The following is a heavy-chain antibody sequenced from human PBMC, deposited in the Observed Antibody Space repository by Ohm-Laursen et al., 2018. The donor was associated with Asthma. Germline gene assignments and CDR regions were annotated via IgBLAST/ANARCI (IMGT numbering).Heavy chain of an antibody. CDR2: INPSSGSS. J-gene: IGHJ4*02. CDR3: ARATFSTYCGGDCYYFDY. Sequence: SVKVSCKASGYPFTRDYMHWVRQAPGQGLEWMGVINPSSGSSSYAQKFQGRVTMTSDTSTSTVYMELSSLRSEDTAVYYCARATFSTYCGGDCYYFDYWGQGTLVTVSS. V-gene: IGHV1-46*01. CDR1: GYPFTRDY. D-gene: IGHD2-21*02.